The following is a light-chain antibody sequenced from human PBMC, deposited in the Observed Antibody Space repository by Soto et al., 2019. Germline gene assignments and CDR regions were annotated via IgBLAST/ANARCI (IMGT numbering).Light chain of an antibody. Sequence: DIQMTQSPSTLSASVGDRVTITCRASHTIDSCFAWYQQRPGKPPNLLIYKASTLASGVPSRFSGSGSGTEFTLTINSLQPDDFATYYCQQYHIYSGTFGQGTKVDI. CDR3: QQYHIYSGT. J-gene: IGKJ1*01. CDR2: KAS. V-gene: IGKV1-5*03. CDR1: HTIDSC.